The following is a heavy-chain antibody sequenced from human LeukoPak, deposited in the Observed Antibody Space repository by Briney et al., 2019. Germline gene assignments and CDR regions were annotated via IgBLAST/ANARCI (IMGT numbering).Heavy chain of an antibody. D-gene: IGHD3-10*01. V-gene: IGHV4-61*02. CDR2: IYTSGST. CDR1: GGSISSGSYY. J-gene: IGHJ5*02. Sequence: PSETLSLTCTVSGGSISSGSYYWSWIRQPAGKGLEWIGRIYTSGSTYYNPSLKSRVTISVDTSKNQFSLKLSSVTAADTAVYYCARLALWFGELFDECWFDPWGQGTLVTVSS. CDR3: ARLALWFGELFDECWFDP.